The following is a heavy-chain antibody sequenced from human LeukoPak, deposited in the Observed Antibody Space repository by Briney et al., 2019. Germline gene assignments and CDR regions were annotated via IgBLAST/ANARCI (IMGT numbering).Heavy chain of an antibody. CDR3: ASHNRGNYYGSGSPPDDY. CDR1: GGSISSGGYY. V-gene: IGHV4-31*03. CDR2: IYYSGST. D-gene: IGHD3-10*01. Sequence: PSETLSLTCTVSGGSISSGGYYWSWIRQHPGKGLEWIGYIYYSGSTYYNPSLKSRVTISVDTSKNQFSLKLSSVTAADPAVYYCASHNRGNYYGSGSPPDDYWGQGTLVTVSS. J-gene: IGHJ4*02.